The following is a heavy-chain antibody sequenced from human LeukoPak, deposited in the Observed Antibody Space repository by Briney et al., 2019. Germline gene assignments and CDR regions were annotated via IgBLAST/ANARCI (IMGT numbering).Heavy chain of an antibody. V-gene: IGHV3-43D*03. CDR3: AKDASSGWYIDY. CDR2: ITWDGGST. D-gene: IGHD6-19*01. CDR1: GFTFDDYA. J-gene: IGHJ4*02. Sequence: PGGSLGLSCAASGFTFDDYAMHWVRQAPGKGLEWVSLITWDGGSTYYADSVKGRFTISRDNSKNSVYLQMNSLRAEDTAFYYCAKDASSGWYIDYWGQGTLVTVSS.